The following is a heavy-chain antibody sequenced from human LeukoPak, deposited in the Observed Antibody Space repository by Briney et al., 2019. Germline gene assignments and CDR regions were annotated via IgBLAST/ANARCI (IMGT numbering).Heavy chain of an antibody. CDR3: ANDQSLSTTMMFDY. J-gene: IGHJ4*02. CDR2: ISGSGGST. Sequence: GGSLRLSCAASGFTFNTHAMTWVRQAPGKGLEWVSAISGSGGSTYYADSVKGRFTISRDNSRNTLYLQMSSLRAEDTAVYYCANDQSLSTTMMFDYWGQGTLVTVSS. V-gene: IGHV3-23*01. CDR1: GFTFNTHA. D-gene: IGHD3-22*01.